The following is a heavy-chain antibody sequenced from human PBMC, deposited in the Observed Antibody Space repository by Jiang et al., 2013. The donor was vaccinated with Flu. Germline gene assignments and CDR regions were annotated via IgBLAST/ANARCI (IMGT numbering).Heavy chain of an antibody. CDR3: GSGGGSGWYYFDY. J-gene: IGHJ4*02. CDR2: IIPILGIA. D-gene: IGHD6-19*01. CDR1: GGTFSSYT. V-gene: IGHV1-69*04. Sequence: SGAEVKKPGSSVKVSCKASGGTFSSYTISWVRQAPGQGLEWMGRIIPILGIANYAQKFQGRVTITADKSTSTAYMELSSLRSEDTAVYYCGSGGGSGWYYFDYWGQGTLGHRLL.